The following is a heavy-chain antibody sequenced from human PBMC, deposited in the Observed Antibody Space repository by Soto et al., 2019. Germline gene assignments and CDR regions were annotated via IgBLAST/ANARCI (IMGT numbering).Heavy chain of an antibody. CDR1: GFTFSSHV. Sequence: QVQLVESGGGVVQPGTSLRLSCAASGFTFSSHVMHWVRQAPGKGLQWVAVIWNDGSNKQYADSVKGRFTISRDNSKNTPYLQMNSLRTEDTAVYSCVRDVGYNWNDNRYDAFDMWSQGTMVTVSS. CDR2: IWNDGSNK. D-gene: IGHD1-1*01. J-gene: IGHJ3*02. CDR3: VRDVGYNWNDNRYDAFDM. V-gene: IGHV3-33*01.